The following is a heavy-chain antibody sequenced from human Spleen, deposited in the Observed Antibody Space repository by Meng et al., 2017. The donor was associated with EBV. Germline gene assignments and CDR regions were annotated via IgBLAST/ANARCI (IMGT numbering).Heavy chain of an antibody. CDR2: IYYKVSA. CDR3: AKGKIVARSPWFDP. Sequence: QDVGPGLLQHPEPLALICTVYGGSVRSQIYDWSWILQPPGKALEWIVYIYYKVSANYTPSLRSRVAISVDTSKNQFSLKLRSVTAADTAIYYCAKGKIVARSPWFDPWGQGTLVTVSS. D-gene: IGHD6-6*01. CDR1: GGSVRSQIYD. V-gene: IGHV4-61*01. J-gene: IGHJ5*02.